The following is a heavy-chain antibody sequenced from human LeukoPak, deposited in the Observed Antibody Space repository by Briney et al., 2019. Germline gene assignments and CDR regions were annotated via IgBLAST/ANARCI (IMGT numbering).Heavy chain of an antibody. CDR2: ISAYNGNT. Sequence: RASVKVSCTASGYTFTSYGISWVRQAPGQGLEWMGWISAYNGNTNYAQKLQGRVTMTTDTSTSTAYMELRSLRSDDTAVYYWARSRRLYDILTYFDCWGQGTLVTVSS. V-gene: IGHV1-18*04. J-gene: IGHJ4*02. CDR3: ARSRRLYDILTYFDC. CDR1: GYTFTSYG. D-gene: IGHD3-9*01.